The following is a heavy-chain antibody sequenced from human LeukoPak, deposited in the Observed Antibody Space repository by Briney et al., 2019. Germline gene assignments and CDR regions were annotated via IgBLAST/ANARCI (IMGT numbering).Heavy chain of an antibody. CDR2: IIPILGIA. D-gene: IGHD4-23*01. CDR1: GGTFSSYA. J-gene: IGHJ6*02. CDR3: TRAGTKLIYSVVQWGYYYYGMDV. Sequence: SVKVSCKASGGTFSSYAISWVRQAPGQGLDWMGRIIPILGIANYAQKFQGRVTITADKSTSTAYMELSSLRSEDTAVYYCTRAGTKLIYSVVQWGYYYYGMDVWGQGTTVTVSS. V-gene: IGHV1-69*04.